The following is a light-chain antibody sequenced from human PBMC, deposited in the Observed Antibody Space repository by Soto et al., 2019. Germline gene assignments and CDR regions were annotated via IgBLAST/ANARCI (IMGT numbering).Light chain of an antibody. CDR2: AAS. V-gene: IGKV3-11*01. CDR1: QSVSSS. Sequence: TQSPATLSASVGDRVTITCRASQSVSSSLAWYQQKPGQAPRLLIYAASNSATGIAARFSGSGSGTDFTLTICSLEPEDFAVYYCQQRSKRPITFGQGTRLEI. J-gene: IGKJ5*01. CDR3: QQRSKRPIT.